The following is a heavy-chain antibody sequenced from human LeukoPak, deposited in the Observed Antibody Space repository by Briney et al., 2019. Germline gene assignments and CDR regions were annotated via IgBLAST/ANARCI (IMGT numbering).Heavy chain of an antibody. Sequence: GGCLRLSCVASGFTFSSYAMHWVRQAPGKGLEYVSGISSNGGSTYYANSVRDRFNISRDNSKNTLYLQMGSLRAEDVAVYHCARAGRNDASLGMDVWGQGTTVTVSS. J-gene: IGHJ6*02. CDR2: ISSNGGST. CDR3: ARAGRNDASLGMDV. V-gene: IGHV3-64*01. D-gene: IGHD1-1*01. CDR1: GFTFSSYA.